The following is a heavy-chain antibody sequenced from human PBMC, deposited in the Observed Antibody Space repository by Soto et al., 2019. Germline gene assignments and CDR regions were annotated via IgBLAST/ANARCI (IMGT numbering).Heavy chain of an antibody. D-gene: IGHD3-16*01. CDR3: ARERFGGVALWGYYYYYGMDV. J-gene: IGHJ6*02. Sequence: GGSLRLSCAASGFTVSSNYMSWVRQAPGKGLEWVSVIYSGGSTYYADSVKGRFTISRDNSKNTLYLQMNSLRAEDTAVYYCARERFGGVALWGYYYYYGMDVWGQGTTVTVSS. CDR2: IYSGGST. V-gene: IGHV3-66*01. CDR1: GFTVSSNY.